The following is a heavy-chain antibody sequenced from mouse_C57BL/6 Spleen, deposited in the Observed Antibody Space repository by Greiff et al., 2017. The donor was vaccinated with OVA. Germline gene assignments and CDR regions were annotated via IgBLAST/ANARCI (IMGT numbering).Heavy chain of an antibody. D-gene: IGHD1-1*01. CDR3: ASSSRWFAY. V-gene: IGHV1-26*01. J-gene: IGHJ3*01. CDR1: GYTFTDYY. Sequence: EVQLQQSGPELVKPGASVKISCKASGYTFTDYYMNWVKQSHGKSLEWIGDINPNNGGTSYNQKFKGKATLTVDKSSSTAYMELRSLTSEDSAVYYCASSSRWFAYWGQGTLVTVSA. CDR2: INPNNGGT.